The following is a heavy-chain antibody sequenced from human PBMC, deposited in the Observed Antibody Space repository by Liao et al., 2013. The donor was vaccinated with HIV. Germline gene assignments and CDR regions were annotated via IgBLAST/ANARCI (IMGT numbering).Heavy chain of an antibody. CDR3: AREWSAFDI. CDR1: GGAISDYY. D-gene: IGHD1-26*01. CDR2: IYSSGTT. J-gene: IGHJ3*02. V-gene: IGHV4-59*12. Sequence: QVQLQESGPGLVKPSETLSLICSVSGGAISDYYWSWIRQPPGKRLEWIGYIYSSGTTKYNPSLKSRVTISVDTSKNQFSLKLNSVTAADTAVYYCAREWSAFDIWGRGTMVSVSS.